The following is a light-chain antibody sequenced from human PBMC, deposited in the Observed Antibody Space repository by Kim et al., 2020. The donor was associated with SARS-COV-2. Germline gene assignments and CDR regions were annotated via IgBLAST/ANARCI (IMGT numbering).Light chain of an antibody. V-gene: IGKV4-1*01. CDR3: QQYYTTPFT. CDR1: QSVLYSANNKNY. J-gene: IGKJ3*01. CDR2: WAS. Sequence: ATINCKSSQSVLYSANNKNYLAWYQQKPGEPPKLLIYWASTRESGVPDRFGGSGSGTDFTLTISSLQAEDVAVYYCQQYYTTPFTFGPGTKVDIK.